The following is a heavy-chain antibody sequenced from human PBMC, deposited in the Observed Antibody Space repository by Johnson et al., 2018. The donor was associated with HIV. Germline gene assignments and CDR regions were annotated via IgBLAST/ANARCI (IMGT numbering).Heavy chain of an antibody. CDR2: ISGSGGIT. CDR1: GFTFSSYA. Sequence: VQLVESGGGLVQPGGSLRLSCAASGFTFSSYAMSWVRQAPGKGLEWVSAISGSGGITYYADSVKGRFPISRDNSKNTLSLQMNSPSPEDTGVYHCARDRHGSGRPNAFDLWGRGTKVTV. CDR3: ARDRHGSGRPNAFDL. J-gene: IGHJ3*01. V-gene: IGHV3-23*04. D-gene: IGHD3-10*01.